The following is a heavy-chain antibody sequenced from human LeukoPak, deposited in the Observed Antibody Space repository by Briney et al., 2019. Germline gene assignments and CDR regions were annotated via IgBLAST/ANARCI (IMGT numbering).Heavy chain of an antibody. CDR1: GGSISNYF. V-gene: IGHV4-59*01. CDR3: GGSSWSTYYYYYGMDV. CDR2: IYYSGST. Sequence: SETLSLTCTVSGGSISNYFWSWIRQPPGKGLEWIGYIYYSGSTNYNPSLKSRVTISVDTSKNQFSLKLSSVTAADTAVYYCGGSSWSTYYYYYGMDVWGKGTTVTVSS. D-gene: IGHD6-13*01. J-gene: IGHJ6*04.